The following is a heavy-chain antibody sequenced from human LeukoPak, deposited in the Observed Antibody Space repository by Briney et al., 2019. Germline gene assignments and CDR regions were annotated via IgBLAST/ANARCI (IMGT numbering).Heavy chain of an antibody. CDR2: IYYSGST. V-gene: IGHV4-59*01. CDR1: GGSISSYY. J-gene: IGHJ4*02. CDR3: ARGDDYVWGSYRFDY. Sequence: SEXXXXXCTVSGGSISSYYWSWLRQPPGKGLEWIGYIYYSGSTNYNPSLTSRVTISVDTSKNQFSLKLSSVTAADTAVYYCARGDDYVWGSYRFDYWGQGTLVTVSS. D-gene: IGHD3-16*02.